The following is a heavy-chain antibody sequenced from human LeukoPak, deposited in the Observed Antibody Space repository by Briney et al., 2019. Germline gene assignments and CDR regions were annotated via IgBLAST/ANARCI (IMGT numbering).Heavy chain of an antibody. J-gene: IGHJ4*02. CDR3: ARTDSGRYSYFDY. Sequence: SETLSHNCIVSDGSISSSSYYWGWIRQPPGKGLEWIGNLFYTGETFYNPSLNSRVTISVDTSKSQFSLRLSSVTAADTAVYYCARTDSGRYSYFDYWGQGTLVTVSS. CDR1: DGSISSSSYY. V-gene: IGHV4-39*01. CDR2: LFYTGET. D-gene: IGHD1-26*01.